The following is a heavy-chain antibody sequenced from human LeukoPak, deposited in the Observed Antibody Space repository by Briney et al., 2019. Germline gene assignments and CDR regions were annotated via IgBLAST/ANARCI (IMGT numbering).Heavy chain of an antibody. CDR3: YASKRGYSYVFDY. V-gene: IGHV3-23*01. CDR2: ISGSGGST. CDR1: GFTFSSYA. D-gene: IGHD5-18*01. J-gene: IGHJ4*02. Sequence: PGGSLRLSCAASGFTFSSYAMSRVRQAPGKGLEWVSAISGSGGSTYYADSVKGRFTISRDNSKNTLYPQVNSLRAEDTAVYYCYASKRGYSYVFDYWGQGTLVTVSS.